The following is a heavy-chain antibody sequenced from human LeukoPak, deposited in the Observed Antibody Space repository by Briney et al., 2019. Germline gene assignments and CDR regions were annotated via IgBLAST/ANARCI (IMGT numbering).Heavy chain of an antibody. CDR2: IHRSGST. V-gene: IGHV4-4*07. CDR3: ARRDTSTGWSFDS. D-gene: IGHD6-19*01. Sequence: SETLSLTCTVSGDSISNYHWTWLRQPAGKGLEWIGQIHRSGSTKSNPPLESRVTMSIDTPENQVFLTIRSVTAADTAIYYCARRDTSTGWSFDSWGQGTLVTVSS. J-gene: IGHJ4*02. CDR1: GDSISNYH.